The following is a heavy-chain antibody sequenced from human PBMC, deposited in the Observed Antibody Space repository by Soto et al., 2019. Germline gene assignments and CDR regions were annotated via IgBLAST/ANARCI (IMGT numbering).Heavy chain of an antibody. V-gene: IGHV3-23*01. CDR1: GFTFSSYA. Sequence: GGSLRLSCAASGFTFSSYAMHWVRQAPGKGLEWVSAISGSGGSTYYADSVKGRFTISRDNSKNTLYLQMNSLRAEDTAVYYCATSVPLITIFPWGQGTLVTVSS. J-gene: IGHJ5*02. CDR2: ISGSGGST. CDR3: ATSVPLITIFP. D-gene: IGHD3-9*01.